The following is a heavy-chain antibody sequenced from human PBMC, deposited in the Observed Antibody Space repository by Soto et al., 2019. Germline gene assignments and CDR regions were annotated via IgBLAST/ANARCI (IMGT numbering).Heavy chain of an antibody. CDR3: AKKPPSSILGCAFGMDV. J-gene: IGHJ6*02. V-gene: IGHV3-53*02. Sequence: EVQLVETGGGLIQPGGSLRLSCLASGFSVTTNYIIWVRQPPGKGLEWVSTTFTGGSTHYADSVKGRFSISRDNSKNTGYLQMTHLRVEDTALYYCAKKPPSSILGCAFGMDVWGQGTTVSVSS. CDR1: GFSVTTNY. CDR2: TFTGGST.